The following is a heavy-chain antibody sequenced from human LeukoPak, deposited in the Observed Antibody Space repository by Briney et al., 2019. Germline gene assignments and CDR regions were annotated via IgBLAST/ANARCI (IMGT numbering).Heavy chain of an antibody. J-gene: IGHJ4*02. V-gene: IGHV3-30*18. CDR1: GFTFSSYD. CDR3: AKEGSGPFCSSTSCYVDQ. CDR2: ISYDGSKK. Sequence: GGSLRLSCAASGFTFSSYDIYWVRQAPGKGLEWVAVISYDGSKKYYADSVKGRFTISRDNSKNTLYLQMNSLRAEDTAVCYCAKEGSGPFCSSTSCYVDQWGQGTLVTVSS. D-gene: IGHD2-2*01.